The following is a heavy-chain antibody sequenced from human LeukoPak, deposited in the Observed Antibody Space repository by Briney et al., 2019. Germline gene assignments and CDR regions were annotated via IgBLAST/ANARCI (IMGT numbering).Heavy chain of an antibody. Sequence: GGSLRLSRPASGFTFSSYSMNWVRQAPGKGLEGVPSISSSSSYIYYADSVKGRFTISRDNAKNSLYLQMNSLRAEDTAVYYCARDGRLWFGHEVNWFDPWGQGTLVTVSS. CDR1: GFTFSSYS. J-gene: IGHJ5*02. D-gene: IGHD3-10*01. CDR3: ARDGRLWFGHEVNWFDP. CDR2: ISSSSSYI. V-gene: IGHV3-21*01.